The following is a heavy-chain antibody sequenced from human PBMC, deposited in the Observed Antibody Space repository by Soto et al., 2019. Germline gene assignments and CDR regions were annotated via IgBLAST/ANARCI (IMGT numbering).Heavy chain of an antibody. CDR2: IWYDGSNK. CDR3: ARSPTDSSGYYYGAFDI. D-gene: IGHD3-22*01. V-gene: IGHV3-33*01. Sequence: QVQLVESGGGVVQPGRSLRLSCAASGFTFSSYGMHWVRQAPGKGLEWVAVIWYDGSNKYYADSVKGRFTISRDNSQNKLYLQMNSLRADDTAVYYCARSPTDSSGYYYGAFDIWGQGTMVTVSS. CDR1: GFTFSSYG. J-gene: IGHJ3*02.